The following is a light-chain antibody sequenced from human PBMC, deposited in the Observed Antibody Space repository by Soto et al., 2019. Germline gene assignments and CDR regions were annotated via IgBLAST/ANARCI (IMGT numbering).Light chain of an antibody. CDR2: EVS. CDR3: SSYTSSSTLV. V-gene: IGLV2-14*01. CDR1: NSDVGGYNY. J-gene: IGLJ2*01. Sequence: QSVLTQPASVSGSPGQSITISCTGTNSDVGGYNYVSWYQQHPGKAPKLMIYEVSNRPSGVSNRFSGCKSGNTASLTISGLQAEDAADYYCSSYTSSSTLVFGGGTKLTVL.